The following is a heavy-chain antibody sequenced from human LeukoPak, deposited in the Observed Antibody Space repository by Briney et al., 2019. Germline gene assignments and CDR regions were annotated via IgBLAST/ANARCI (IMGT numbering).Heavy chain of an antibody. CDR2: INPSDGGT. Sequence: ASVKVSGKASGYTFTNYYLHWVRQAPGHGLEWMAIINPSDGGTYYEQKLQGRVTVTRDTSTSTVYMELSSLRSEDTAVYYCARDTRTMTAVTRGQHYYYGLDVWGQGTTVTVSS. J-gene: IGHJ6*02. V-gene: IGHV1-46*01. D-gene: IGHD4-17*01. CDR3: ARDTRTMTAVTRGQHYYYGLDV. CDR1: GYTFTNYY.